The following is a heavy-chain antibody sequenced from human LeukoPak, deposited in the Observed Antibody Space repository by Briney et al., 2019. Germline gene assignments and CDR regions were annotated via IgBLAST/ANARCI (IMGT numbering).Heavy chain of an antibody. J-gene: IGHJ4*02. CDR2: IYYSGST. CDR3: ARNRGDYTIDY. V-gene: IGHV4-59*01. CDR1: SGSISSYF. Sequence: NPSETLSLTCTVSSGSISSYFWSWIRQSPGKGLEWIGYIYYSGSTNYNPSLKSRVTISVDTSKNQFSLKLNSVTAADSAVYYCARNRGDYTIDYWGQGTLVTVSS. D-gene: IGHD4-17*01.